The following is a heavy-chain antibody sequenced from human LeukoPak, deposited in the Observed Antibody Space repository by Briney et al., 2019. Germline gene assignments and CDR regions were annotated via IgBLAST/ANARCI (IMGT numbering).Heavy chain of an antibody. CDR3: ARGLSAAGTSFDY. D-gene: IGHD6-13*01. Sequence: PGGSLRLSCAASGFTFSSYWMPWVRQAPGKGLVWVSRINTDGSNINYADSVKGRFTISRDNAKNTLYLQMNSLRAEDTAVYYCARGLSAAGTSFDYWGQGTLVTVAS. CDR1: GFTFSSYW. CDR2: INTDGSNI. J-gene: IGHJ4*02. V-gene: IGHV3-74*01.